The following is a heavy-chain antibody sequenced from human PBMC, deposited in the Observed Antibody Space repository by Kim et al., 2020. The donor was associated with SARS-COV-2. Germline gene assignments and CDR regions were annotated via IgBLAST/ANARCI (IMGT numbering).Heavy chain of an antibody. Sequence: SVTRYSPSFQGQVTISADKSISTAYLQWSSLKASDTAMYYCARRAVAVDYWGQGTLVTVSS. CDR3: ARRAVAVDY. V-gene: IGHV5-51*01. D-gene: IGHD6-19*01. J-gene: IGHJ4*02. CDR2: SVT.